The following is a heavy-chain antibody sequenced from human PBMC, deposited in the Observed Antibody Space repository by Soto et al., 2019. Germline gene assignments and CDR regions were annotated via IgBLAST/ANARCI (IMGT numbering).Heavy chain of an antibody. J-gene: IGHJ4*02. CDR3: ARGPSGDKVDS. CDR2: IYDGGRT. V-gene: IGHV4-30-4*01. CDR1: GGSISTVDYW. Sequence: QVQLQESGPGLVKPSQTLSLTCPVSGGSISTVDYWWSWIRQSPDMGLEWIGHIYDGGRTYNNPSRESRVTMSVDTSKSQLSLTLSSVSAADTAVYYCARGPSGDKVDSWGQGTLVTVSS. D-gene: IGHD7-27*01.